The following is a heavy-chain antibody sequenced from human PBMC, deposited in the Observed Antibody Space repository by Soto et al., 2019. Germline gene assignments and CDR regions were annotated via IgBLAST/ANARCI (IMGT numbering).Heavy chain of an antibody. CDR2: INGGSDSI. J-gene: IGHJ4*02. Sequence: PGGSLRLSCVGSGFMFDSFAMNWVRQAPGKGLEWVSYINGGSDSIYYAESVKGRFTISRDNARNSLSLQMNSLSDEDTAVYYCAKSGDSAGWGIDFWGQGTLVTVSS. CDR3: AKSGDSAGWGIDF. D-gene: IGHD6-19*01. V-gene: IGHV3-48*02. CDR1: GFMFDSFA.